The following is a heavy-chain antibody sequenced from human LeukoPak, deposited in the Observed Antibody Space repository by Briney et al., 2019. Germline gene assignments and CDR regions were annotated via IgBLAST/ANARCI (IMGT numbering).Heavy chain of an antibody. J-gene: IGHJ4*02. V-gene: IGHV3-30*18. CDR1: GFTFSNHG. D-gene: IGHD4-4*01. CDR2: ISYDGRTK. CDR3: AKEHSNAMDYFHY. Sequence: GRSLRLSCAVSGFTFSNHGMHWVRQAPGKGLEWMAVISYDGRTKYYADSVKGRFTISRDNSMNTLYLQMNTLIAEDTAVYYCAKEHSNAMDYFHYWGQGTLVTVSS.